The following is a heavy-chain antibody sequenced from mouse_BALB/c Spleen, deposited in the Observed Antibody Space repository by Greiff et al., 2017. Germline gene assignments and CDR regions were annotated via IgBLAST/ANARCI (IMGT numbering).Heavy chain of an antibody. CDR3: ARTYYGNHYYAMDY. V-gene: IGHV1S29*02. J-gene: IGHJ4*01. D-gene: IGHD2-10*01. CDR1: GYTFTDYN. Sequence: EVQLQQSGPELVKPGASVKISCKASGYTFTDYNMHWVKQSHGKSLEWIGYIYPYNGGTGYNQKFKSKATLTVDNSSSTAYMELRSLTSEDSAVYYCARTYYGNHYYAMDYWGQGTSVTVSS. CDR2: IYPYNGGT.